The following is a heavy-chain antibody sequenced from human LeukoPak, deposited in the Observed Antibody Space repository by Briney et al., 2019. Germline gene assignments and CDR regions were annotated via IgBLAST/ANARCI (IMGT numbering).Heavy chain of an antibody. D-gene: IGHD6-13*01. V-gene: IGHV4-59*01. CDR1: GGAISSYY. Sequence: SETLSLTCTASGGAISSYYWSWIRQPPGKGLEWIGYIYYSGSTNYNPSLKSRVTISVDTSKNQFSLKLSSVTAADTAVYYCASIGYSSSWYYFDYWGQGTLVTVSS. J-gene: IGHJ4*02. CDR2: IYYSGST. CDR3: ASIGYSSSWYYFDY.